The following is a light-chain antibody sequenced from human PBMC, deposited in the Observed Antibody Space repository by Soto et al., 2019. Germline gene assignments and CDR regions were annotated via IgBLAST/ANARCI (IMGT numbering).Light chain of an antibody. Sequence: QSALTQPASVSGSPGQSITISCAGTMRDIGAYNLVSWYKQHPGKSPRLIFYEVHNRPSGIPLRFPASKSGNTASLTISGNQAEDEAHYYCSSFTSKSTLIFGGGTKLTVL. CDR3: SSFTSKSTLI. J-gene: IGLJ2*01. CDR2: EVH. CDR1: MRDIGAYNL. V-gene: IGLV2-14*01.